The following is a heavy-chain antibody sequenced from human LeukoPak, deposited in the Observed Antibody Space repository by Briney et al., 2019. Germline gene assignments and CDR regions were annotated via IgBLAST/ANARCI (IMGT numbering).Heavy chain of an antibody. CDR1: GYTLSNHA. CDR2: IIPIFGTA. Sequence: SVKVSCKGSGYTLSNHAFSWVRQAPGQGLEWMGGIIPIFGTANYAQKFQGRVTITADESTSTAYMELSSLRSEDTAVYYCARAGVKSYGYNGWGQGTLVTVSS. V-gene: IGHV1-69*13. J-gene: IGHJ4*02. CDR3: ARAGVKSYGYNG. D-gene: IGHD5-18*01.